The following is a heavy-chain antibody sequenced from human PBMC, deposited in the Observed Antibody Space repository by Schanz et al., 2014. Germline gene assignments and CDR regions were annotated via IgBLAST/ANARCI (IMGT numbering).Heavy chain of an antibody. CDR3: ARDHVATTDYDYFFYYLDV. Sequence: VQLEQSEAEVKKPGSSVKVSCKASGGTFSSYTISWVRQAPGQGLEWMGRIIPSLGLAKYEQKFQDKVTITADTSTTTAYMELSGLRSEDTAVYYCARDHVATTDYDYFFYYLDVCATGITXIVSS. D-gene: IGHD1-1*01. J-gene: IGHJ6*03. V-gene: IGHV1-69*08. CDR1: GGTFSSYT. CDR2: IIPSLGLA.